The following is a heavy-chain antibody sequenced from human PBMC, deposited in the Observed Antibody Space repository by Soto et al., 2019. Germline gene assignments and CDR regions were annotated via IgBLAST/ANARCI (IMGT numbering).Heavy chain of an antibody. Sequence: GASVKVSCKASGYTFTRYAMHCVRQAPGQRLEWMGWINAGNGNTKYSQKFQGRVTITTDTSARTAYMELSSLRSEDTAVYYCARDGAVAGDSNFDYWGQGTLVTVSS. CDR2: INAGNGNT. CDR3: ARDGAVAGDSNFDY. CDR1: GYTFTRYA. D-gene: IGHD6-19*01. V-gene: IGHV1-3*01. J-gene: IGHJ4*02.